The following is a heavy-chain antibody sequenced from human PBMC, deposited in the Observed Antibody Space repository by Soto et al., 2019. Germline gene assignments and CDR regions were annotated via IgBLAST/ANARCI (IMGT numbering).Heavy chain of an antibody. Sequence: XGKGLEWVAVITYDGSNKYYADSVKGRFTISRDNSKNTLYLQMNSLRAEDTAVYYCARGGGSKYQLLLGNWFDPWGQGTLVTVSS. CDR3: ARGGGSKYQLLLGNWFDP. D-gene: IGHD2-2*01. V-gene: IGHV3-30-3*01. J-gene: IGHJ5*02. CDR2: ITYDGSNK.